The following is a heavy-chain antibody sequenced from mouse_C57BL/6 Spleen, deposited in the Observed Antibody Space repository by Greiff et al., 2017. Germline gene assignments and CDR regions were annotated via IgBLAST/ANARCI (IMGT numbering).Heavy chain of an antibody. V-gene: IGHV5-4*01. J-gene: IGHJ2*01. CDR1: GFTFSSSA. CDR2: ISDGGSYT. Sequence: EVQRVESGGGLVKPGGSLKLSCAASGFTFSSSAMSWVRQTPEKRLEWVATISDGGSYTYYPDNVKGRFTISRDNAKNNLYLQMSHLKSEDTAMYYCARTEGNAYFDYWGQGTTLTVSS. CDR3: ARTEGNAYFDY.